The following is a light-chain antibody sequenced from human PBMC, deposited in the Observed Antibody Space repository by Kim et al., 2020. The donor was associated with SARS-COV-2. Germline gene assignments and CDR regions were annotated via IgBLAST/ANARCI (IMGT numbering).Light chain of an antibody. J-gene: IGKJ2*01. Sequence: SADVGDGVTLTCRASQDIGDFLAWFQQRPGKAPKSLIYAASTLQGGVPSKFSGSGSGTDFTLTISSLQPEDFATYYCQYYGTYPYIFGQGTKLEI. CDR3: QYYGTYPYI. CDR2: AAS. V-gene: IGKV1-16*02. CDR1: QDIGDF.